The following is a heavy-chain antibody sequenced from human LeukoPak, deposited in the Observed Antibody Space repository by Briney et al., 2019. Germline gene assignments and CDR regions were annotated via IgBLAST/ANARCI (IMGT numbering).Heavy chain of an antibody. Sequence: PSETLSLTSAVSGYSISSDYYWDWIRQPPGKGLEWIGSIYYTGSTYYNSSLKSRVIISVDTSKNQFSLKLSSVTAADTAVYYCASRRAYHVYGYWGQGTLVTVSS. D-gene: IGHD5/OR15-5a*01. CDR2: IYYTGST. CDR3: ASRRAYHVYGY. V-gene: IGHV4-38-2*01. CDR1: GYSISSDYY. J-gene: IGHJ4*02.